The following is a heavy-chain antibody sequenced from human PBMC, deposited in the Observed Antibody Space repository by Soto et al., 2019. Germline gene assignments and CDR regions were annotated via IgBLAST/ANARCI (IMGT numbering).Heavy chain of an antibody. CDR2: INAGNGNT. D-gene: IGHD2-21*01. Sequence: QVQLVQSGAEVKKPGASVKVSCKASGYTFTSYAMHCVRQAPGQRLEWMGWINAGNGNTKYSQKFQCRVTITRDTSASTAYMKLSSLRSEDTSVYYCARGDYYYLDYWGQGTLVTVSS. CDR3: ARGDYYYLDY. CDR1: GYTFTSYA. J-gene: IGHJ4*02. V-gene: IGHV1-3*01.